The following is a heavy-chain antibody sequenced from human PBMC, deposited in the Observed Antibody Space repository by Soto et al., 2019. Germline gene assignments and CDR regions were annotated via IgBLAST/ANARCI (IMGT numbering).Heavy chain of an antibody. J-gene: IGHJ6*02. Sequence: APGKGLEWVSSISSSSSYIYYADSVKGRFTISRDNAKNSLYLQMNSLRAEDTAVYYCARDQRFGEFDYYYGMDVWGQGTTVTVSS. V-gene: IGHV3-21*01. D-gene: IGHD3-10*01. CDR2: ISSSSSYI. CDR3: ARDQRFGEFDYYYGMDV.